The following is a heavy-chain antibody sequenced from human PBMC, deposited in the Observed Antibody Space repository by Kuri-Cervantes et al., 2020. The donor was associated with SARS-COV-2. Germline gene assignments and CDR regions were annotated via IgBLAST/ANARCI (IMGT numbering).Heavy chain of an antibody. CDR2: IYHSGST. D-gene: IGHD2-2*02. CDR3: ARIVRAQLLYGDAFDI. Sequence: SQTLSLTCAVSGYSISSGYYWGWIRQPPGKGLEWIGSIYHSGSTYYNPSLKSRVTISVDTSKNQFSLKLSSVTAADTAVYYCARIVRAQLLYGDAFDIWGQGTKVTVSS. V-gene: IGHV4-38-2*01. CDR1: GYSISSGYY. J-gene: IGHJ3*02.